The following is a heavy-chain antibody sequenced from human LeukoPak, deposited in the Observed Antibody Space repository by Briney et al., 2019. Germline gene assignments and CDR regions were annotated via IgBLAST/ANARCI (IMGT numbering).Heavy chain of an antibody. CDR2: IKPNSAGT. D-gene: IGHD3-10*01. CDR1: AYSFHGYF. V-gene: IGHV1-2*02. CDR3: VTNMVGSSFEY. Sequence: ASVKVSCKASAYSFHGYFMHWVRQAPGQGLEWLGWIKPNSAGTKYAQNFQGRVTMTWDTSITTVYMELSSLTSDDTAAYYCVTNMVGSSFEYWGQGNLVTVSS. J-gene: IGHJ4*02.